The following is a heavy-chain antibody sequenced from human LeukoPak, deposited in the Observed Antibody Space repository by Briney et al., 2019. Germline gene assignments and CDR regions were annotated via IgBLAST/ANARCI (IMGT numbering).Heavy chain of an antibody. D-gene: IGHD6-13*01. CDR1: GGTFSSYA. V-gene: IGHV1-69*05. CDR3: ARTNSSWYLDWFDP. J-gene: IGHJ5*02. Sequence: SVKVSCKASGGTFSSYAISWVRQAAGQRLEWMGGIIPIFGTANYAQKFQGRVTITTDESTSTAYMELSSLRSEDTAVYYCARTNSSWYLDWFDPWGQGTLVTVSS. CDR2: IIPIFGTA.